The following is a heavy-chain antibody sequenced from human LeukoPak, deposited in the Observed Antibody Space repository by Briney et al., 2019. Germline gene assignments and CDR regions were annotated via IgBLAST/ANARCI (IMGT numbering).Heavy chain of an antibody. Sequence: SETLSLTCTVSGYSITSGYDWGWIRQPPGKGLEWIASIYYRRTTYYNPSLKSRVTISINTSKNQFSLRLSSVTAADTAVYYCARFTVDYYGSGSYSDSWGQGTLVTVSS. CDR1: GYSITSGYD. J-gene: IGHJ4*02. CDR2: IYYRRTT. CDR3: ARFTVDYYGSGSYSDS. V-gene: IGHV4-38-2*02. D-gene: IGHD3-10*01.